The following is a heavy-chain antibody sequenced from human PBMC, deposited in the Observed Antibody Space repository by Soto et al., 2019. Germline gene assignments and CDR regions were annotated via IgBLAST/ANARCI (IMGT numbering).Heavy chain of an antibody. CDR1: GFTFSDSA. D-gene: IGHD2-15*01. V-gene: IGHV3-73*01. CDR3: TRHVDCSGGSCYSGYYYYMDV. Sequence: EVQLVESGGGLVQPGGSLKLSCAASGFTFSDSAMHWVRQASGKRLEWVGRIRSKPNTDATAYAASVKGRFTISRDDSKNRAYRQMNSLITEDTAVYYCTRHVDCSGGSCYSGYYYYMDVWGKGTTVTVSS. CDR2: IRSKPNTDAT. J-gene: IGHJ6*03.